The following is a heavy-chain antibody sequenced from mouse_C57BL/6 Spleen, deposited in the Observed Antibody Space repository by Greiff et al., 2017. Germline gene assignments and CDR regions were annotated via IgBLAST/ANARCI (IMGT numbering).Heavy chain of an antibody. CDR2: IWSGGST. D-gene: IGHD2-1*01. CDR1: GFSLTSYG. V-gene: IGHV2-2*01. CDR3: ARSLDLLCLDY. Sequence: VMLVESGPGLVQPSQSLSITCTVSGFSLTSYGVHWVRQSPGKGLEWLGVIWSGGSTDYNAAFISRLSISKDNSKSQVFFKMNSLQADDTAIYYCARSLDLLCLDYWGQGTTLTVSS. J-gene: IGHJ2*01.